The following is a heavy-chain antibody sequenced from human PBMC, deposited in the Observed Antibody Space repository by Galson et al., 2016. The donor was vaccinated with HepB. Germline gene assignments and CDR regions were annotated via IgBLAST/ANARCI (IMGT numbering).Heavy chain of an antibody. CDR1: GGSISSSNW. V-gene: IGHV4-4*02. CDR2: IYHSGTT. J-gene: IGHJ4*02. Sequence: SETLSLTCAVSGGSISSSNWWSGVRQPPGKGLEWIWEIYHSGTTNYNPSLKSRVTISVDNSKNQFSLKLSSVTAADTAVYYCARDRPHPTHGFDYWGLGTLVTVSS. CDR3: ARDRPHPTHGFDY.